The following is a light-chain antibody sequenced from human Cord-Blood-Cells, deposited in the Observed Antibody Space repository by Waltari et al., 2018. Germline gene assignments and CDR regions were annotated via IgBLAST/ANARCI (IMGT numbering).Light chain of an antibody. J-gene: IGLJ2*01. CDR1: KLGDKS. CDR3: QAWDSSTYVV. Sequence: SYELTQPPSVSVSPGPTASITCSGDKLGDKSACWYQQKPGQSPVLVIYQDSNRPSGIPERFSGSNSGNTATLTISGTQAMDEADYYCQAWDSSTYVVFGGGTKLTVL. CDR2: QDS. V-gene: IGLV3-1*01.